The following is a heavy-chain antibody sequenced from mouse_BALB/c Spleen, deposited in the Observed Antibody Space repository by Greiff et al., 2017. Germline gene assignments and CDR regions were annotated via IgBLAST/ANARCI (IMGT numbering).Heavy chain of an antibody. CDR3: TSEGYDAFAY. CDR1: GYSFTSYW. V-gene: IGHV1-5*01. Sequence: VQLQQSGTVLARPGASVKMSCKASGYSFTSYWMHWVKQRPGQGLEWIGAIYPGNSDTSYNQKFKGKAKLTVVTSSSTAYMELSSLTNEDSAVYCCTSEGYDAFAYWGQGTLVTVSA. CDR2: IYPGNSDT. D-gene: IGHD2-2*01. J-gene: IGHJ3*01.